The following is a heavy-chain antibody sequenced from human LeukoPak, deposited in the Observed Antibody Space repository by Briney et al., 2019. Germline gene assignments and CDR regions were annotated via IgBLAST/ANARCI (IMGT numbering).Heavy chain of an antibody. V-gene: IGHV3-23*01. CDR3: AKWKYSNSGIDDY. CDR1: GFTFSSYA. CDR2: ISGSGDNT. J-gene: IGHJ4*02. D-gene: IGHD6-6*01. Sequence: GGPLRLSCAASGFTFSSYAMSWVRQVPGKGLEWVSVISGSGDNTYYADSVKGRFTISRDNSKNMLYLQMNSLRAEDTAVYYCAKWKYSNSGIDDYWGQGTLVTVSS.